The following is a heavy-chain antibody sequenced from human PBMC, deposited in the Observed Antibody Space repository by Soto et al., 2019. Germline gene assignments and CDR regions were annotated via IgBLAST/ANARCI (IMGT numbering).Heavy chain of an antibody. CDR3: ARDGAVAGTLDY. CDR1: GFTFSSYS. V-gene: IGHV3-21*01. Sequence: EVQLVESGGGLVKPGGSLRLSCAASGFTFSSYSMHWVRQAPGKGLEWVAFISSSSSYIYYADSVKGRFTISRDNAKNSLYMQMSSLRAEDTAVYYCARDGAVAGTLDYWGQGTLVTVSS. CDR2: ISSSSSYI. D-gene: IGHD6-19*01. J-gene: IGHJ4*02.